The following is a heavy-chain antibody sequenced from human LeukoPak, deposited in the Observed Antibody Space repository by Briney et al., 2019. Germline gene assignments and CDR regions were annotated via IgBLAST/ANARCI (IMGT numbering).Heavy chain of an antibody. CDR3: ARRSQAGGTGIGY. J-gene: IGHJ4*02. V-gene: IGHV1-8*01. CDR2: MNPNSGNT. D-gene: IGHD6-19*01. CDR1: AYTFTIYD. Sequence: ASVKLSRNSSAYTFTIYDINWVRQATGQGHGWIGWMNPNSGNTGSAQKFQGRLTMTRNTSISTAYMELSSLRSEDTAVYYCARRSQAGGTGIGYWGQGTLVTVSS.